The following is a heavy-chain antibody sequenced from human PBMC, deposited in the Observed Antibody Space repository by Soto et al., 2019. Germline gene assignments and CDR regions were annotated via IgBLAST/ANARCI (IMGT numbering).Heavy chain of an antibody. D-gene: IGHD3-3*01. CDR3: ARALWSGVVIVEPNSTDP. V-gene: IGHV4-31*03. J-gene: IGHJ5*02. Sequence: SETLSLTCTVSGGSISSGGYYWSWLRQHPGKGLEWIGYIYYSGSTYYNPSLKSRVTISVDTSKNQFSLKLSSVTAADTAVYYCARALWSGVVIVEPNSTDPWGPGTLVSLST. CDR2: IYYSGST. CDR1: GGSISSGGYY.